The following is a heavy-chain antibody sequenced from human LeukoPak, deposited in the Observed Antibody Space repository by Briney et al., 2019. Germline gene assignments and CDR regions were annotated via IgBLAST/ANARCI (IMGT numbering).Heavy chain of an antibody. Sequence: SETLSLTCAVYGGSLSGYYWSWIRQPPGKGLEWIGEINHSGSTNYNPSLKSRVTISVDTSKNQFSLKLSSVTAADTAVYYCARGRGYYDSSGYYYRPLFDYWGQGTLVTVSS. V-gene: IGHV4-34*01. CDR1: GGSLSGYY. CDR2: INHSGST. J-gene: IGHJ4*02. CDR3: ARGRGYYDSSGYYYRPLFDY. D-gene: IGHD3-22*01.